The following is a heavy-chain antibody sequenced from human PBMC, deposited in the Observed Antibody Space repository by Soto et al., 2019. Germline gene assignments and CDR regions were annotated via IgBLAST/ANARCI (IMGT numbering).Heavy chain of an antibody. V-gene: IGHV4-59*08. CDR1: GGSISSYY. Sequence: SETLSLTCTVSGGSISSYYWSWIRQPPGKGLEWIGYIYYSGSTNYNPSLKSRVTISVDTSKNQFSLKLSSVTAADTAVYYCARLDYGDPWRDWFDPWGQGTLVTVSS. J-gene: IGHJ5*02. CDR3: ARLDYGDPWRDWFDP. CDR2: IYYSGST. D-gene: IGHD4-17*01.